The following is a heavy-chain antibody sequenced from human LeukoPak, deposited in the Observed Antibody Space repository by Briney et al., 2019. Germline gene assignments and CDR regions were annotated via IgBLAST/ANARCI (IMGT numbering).Heavy chain of an antibody. V-gene: IGHV3-53*01. Sequence: GGSLRLSCAASGFTVSSNYMSWVRQAPGKGLEWVSVIYSASSTYYADSVKGRFTISRDNSKNTVHLQMNSLRAEDTAVYYCARDISPWESRNPDAFDIWGQGTVVTVSS. CDR1: GFTVSSNY. J-gene: IGHJ3*02. D-gene: IGHD1-14*01. CDR2: IYSASST. CDR3: ARDISPWESRNPDAFDI.